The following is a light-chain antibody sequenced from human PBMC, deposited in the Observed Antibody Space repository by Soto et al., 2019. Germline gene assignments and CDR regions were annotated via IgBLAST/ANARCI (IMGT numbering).Light chain of an antibody. J-gene: IGLJ2*01. CDR1: SSNIGAGYD. V-gene: IGLV1-40*01. CDR3: QSYDSSLSAHVV. Sequence: QSVLTQPPSVSGAPGQRVTLSCTGSSSNIGAGYDVHWYQQLPGTAPKLLIYGNSNRPSGVPDRFSGSKSGTSASLAITGLQAEDEADDYCQSYDSSLSAHVVFGGGTKRTVL. CDR2: GNS.